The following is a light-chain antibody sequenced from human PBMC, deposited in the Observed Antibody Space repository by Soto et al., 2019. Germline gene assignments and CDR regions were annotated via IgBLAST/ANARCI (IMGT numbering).Light chain of an antibody. CDR1: QDIANW. J-gene: IGKJ4*01. CDR3: QQYDNYPLT. V-gene: IGKV1-5*01. CDR2: HAS. Sequence: DIQMTQSPSTLPSFVGDRVTITCRASQDIANWLAWYRQKPGTAPELLIYHASTLVSGVPSRFTGSGSGTEFTLTISNLQPDDFATYYCQQYDNYPLTFGGGTKVDIK.